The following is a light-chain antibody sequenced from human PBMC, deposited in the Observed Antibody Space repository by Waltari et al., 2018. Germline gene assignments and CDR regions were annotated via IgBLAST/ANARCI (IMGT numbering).Light chain of an antibody. V-gene: IGKV1-5*03. J-gene: IGKJ4*01. CDR3: QQYNTYSPGPT. CDR2: KAS. CDR1: QSILPW. Sequence: DIQMTQSPSTLSASVGDRVTITCRASQSILPWLAWYQQKPGKAPRLLMYKASSLQSGVPSRFSGSGSGTEFTLTISSLEPDDFATYYCQQYNTYSPGPTFGGGTKVEIK.